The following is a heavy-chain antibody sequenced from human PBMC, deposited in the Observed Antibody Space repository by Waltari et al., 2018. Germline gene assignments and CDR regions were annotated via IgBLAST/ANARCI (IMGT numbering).Heavy chain of an antibody. D-gene: IGHD5-12*01. V-gene: IGHV4-4*02. Sequence: QVQLQESGPGLVKPSGTLSLTCAVSGGSVTSSHWWSWVRQAPGKGLEWIGEMYHSGTTNYNPILKSRVTMSLDRAKNQFSLKLSAVTAADTAVYYCVRDNRWAEDGFRYFQFWGQGTLVTMSS. J-gene: IGHJ1*01. CDR2: MYHSGTT. CDR3: VRDNRWAEDGFRYFQF. CDR1: GGSVTSSHW.